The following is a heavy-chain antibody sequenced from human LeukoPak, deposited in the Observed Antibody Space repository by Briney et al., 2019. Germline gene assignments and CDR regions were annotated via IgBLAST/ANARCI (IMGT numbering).Heavy chain of an antibody. V-gene: IGHV3-30*18. D-gene: IGHD1-1*01. Sequence: PGGSLRLSCAASGFTFSSYGMHWVRQAPGKGLEWVAVISYDGSNKYYADSVKGRFTISRDNSKNTLYLQMNSLRAEDTAVYYCANNLDIYAFDIWGQGTMFTVSS. CDR2: ISYDGSNK. J-gene: IGHJ3*02. CDR3: ANNLDIYAFDI. CDR1: GFTFSSYG.